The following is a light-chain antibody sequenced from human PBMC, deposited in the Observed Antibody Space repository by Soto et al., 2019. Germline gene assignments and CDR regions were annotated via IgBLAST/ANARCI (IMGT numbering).Light chain of an antibody. CDR1: NNDVGGHMY. V-gene: IGLV2-14*01. J-gene: IGLJ2*01. CDR3: SAYRRGIIV. CDR2: EID. Sequence: QSALAQPASVSGSPGQSITISCTGTNNDVGGHMYVSWYQHQAGKAPKLIIYEIDNRPSGVSDRFSGSKSGNTASLTISGLQAEDEAAYYCSAYRRGIIVFGGGTKVTV.